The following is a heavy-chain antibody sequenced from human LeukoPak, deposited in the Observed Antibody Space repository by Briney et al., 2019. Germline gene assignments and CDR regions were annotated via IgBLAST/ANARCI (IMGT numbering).Heavy chain of an antibody. Sequence: PGGSLRLSCATSGFTFSGYYMSWIRQAPGKGLECVSYISGSGTAIYYADSVKGRFTISRDNAKNSLYLQMNSLRADDTAVYYCASRRWKDTAMLDWGQGTLVTVSS. CDR2: ISGSGTAI. D-gene: IGHD5-18*01. J-gene: IGHJ4*02. V-gene: IGHV3-11*04. CDR1: GFTFSGYY. CDR3: ASRRWKDTAMLD.